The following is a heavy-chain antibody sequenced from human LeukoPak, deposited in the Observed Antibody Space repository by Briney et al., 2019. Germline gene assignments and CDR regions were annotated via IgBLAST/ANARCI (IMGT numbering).Heavy chain of an antibody. CDR3: ARGGKIPLVGTRSSQYFQH. CDR1: GFTFSSYA. D-gene: IGHD3-10*01. CDR2: ISYDGSNK. V-gene: IGHV3-30*04. Sequence: GRSLRLSCAASGFTFSSYAMHWVRQAPGRGLEWVAVISYDGSNKYYADSVKGRFTISRDSAKNSLYLQMNSLRPEDTAVYYCARGGKIPLVGTRSSQYFQHWGQGTLVTVSS. J-gene: IGHJ1*01.